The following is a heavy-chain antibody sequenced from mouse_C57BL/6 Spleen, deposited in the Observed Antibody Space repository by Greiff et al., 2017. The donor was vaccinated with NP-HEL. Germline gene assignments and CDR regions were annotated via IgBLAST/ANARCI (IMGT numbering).Heavy chain of an antibody. D-gene: IGHD1-1*01. CDR1: GYTFTSYW. J-gene: IGHJ1*03. V-gene: IGHV1-69*01. Sequence: QVQLKQPGAELVTPGASVKLSCKASGYTFTSYWMHWVKQRPGQGLEWIGEIDPSDSYTNYNQKFKGKSTLTVDKSSSTAYMQLSSLTSEDSAVYYCARSAYYYGSSYWYFDVWGTGTTVTVSS. CDR2: IDPSDSYT. CDR3: ARSAYYYGSSYWYFDV.